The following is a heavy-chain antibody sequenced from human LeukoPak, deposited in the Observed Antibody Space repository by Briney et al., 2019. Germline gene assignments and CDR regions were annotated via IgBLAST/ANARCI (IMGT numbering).Heavy chain of an antibody. D-gene: IGHD3-16*02. CDR3: ARDQGYDYVWGSNRYGY. V-gene: IGHV3-23*01. Sequence: PGGSLRLSCAASEFPFSYYAMNWVRQAPGKGLEWVSAISGGGGSTYYADFVKGRFTISRDNSKNTLSLQMNSLRVEDTAVYYCARDQGYDYVWGSNRYGYWGQGTLVTVSS. CDR1: EFPFSYYA. CDR2: ISGGGGST. J-gene: IGHJ4*02.